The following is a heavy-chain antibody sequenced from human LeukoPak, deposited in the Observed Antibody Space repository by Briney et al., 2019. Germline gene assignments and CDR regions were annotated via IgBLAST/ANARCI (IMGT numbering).Heavy chain of an antibody. D-gene: IGHD6-19*01. CDR2: TYYKSKWYN. J-gene: IGHJ4*02. CDR1: GDSVSSNRAA. V-gene: IGHV6-1*01. CDR3: VRQGEYSSDWYFFDY. Sequence: SQTLSLTCAISGDSVSSNRAAWSWIRQSPSRGLEWLGRTYYKSKWYNDYAVSVKGRITINPDTSKNQFSLQLNSVTPEDTAVYYCVRQGEYSSDWYFFDYWGQGTLVTVSS.